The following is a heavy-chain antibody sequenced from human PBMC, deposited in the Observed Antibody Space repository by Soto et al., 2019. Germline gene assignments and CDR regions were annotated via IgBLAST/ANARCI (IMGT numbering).Heavy chain of an antibody. CDR1: GFTFTTSD. V-gene: IGHV3-23*01. CDR3: VRYNNGVDAD. D-gene: IGHD2-8*01. Sequence: PGGSLRLSCVVSGFTFTTSDMTCVLHHPGKRLEWVSIISENSDTTYYADSVKGRVTVSRDNSKNPLSLQMNTVRAEDTAIYYCVRYNNGVDADWGRGTLVTVSS. J-gene: IGHJ4*02. CDR2: ISENSDTT.